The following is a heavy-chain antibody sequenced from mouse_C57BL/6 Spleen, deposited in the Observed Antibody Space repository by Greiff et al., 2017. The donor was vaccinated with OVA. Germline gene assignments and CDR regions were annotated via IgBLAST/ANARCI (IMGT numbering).Heavy chain of an antibody. CDR2: INPNNGGT. V-gene: IGHV1-26*01. D-gene: IGHD2-12*01. J-gene: IGHJ3*01. Sequence: VQLKQSGPELVKPGASVKISCKASGYTFTDYYMNWVKQSHGKSLEWIGDINPNNGGTSYNQKLKGKATLTVDKSSRTAYMELRSLTSKDSAVYYCARSPLYTPFAYWGQGTLVTVSA. CDR1: GYTFTDYY. CDR3: ARSPLYTPFAY.